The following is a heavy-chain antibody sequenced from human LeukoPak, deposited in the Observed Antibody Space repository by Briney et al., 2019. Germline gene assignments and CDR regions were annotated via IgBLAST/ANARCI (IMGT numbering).Heavy chain of an antibody. CDR1: GFIVSSNH. V-gene: IGHV3-66*01. CDR2: IYSGGCSGGGP. Sequence: GSLRLSCAVSGFIVSSNHMNWVRQAPGKGLEWVSVIYSGGCSGGGPFYADSVKGRFTTSSDSSKNTLFLRMNSLRAEDTAVYYCARDVYGDGYNSFDYWGLGTLVTVSS. CDR3: ARDVYGDGYNSFDY. J-gene: IGHJ4*02. D-gene: IGHD5-24*01.